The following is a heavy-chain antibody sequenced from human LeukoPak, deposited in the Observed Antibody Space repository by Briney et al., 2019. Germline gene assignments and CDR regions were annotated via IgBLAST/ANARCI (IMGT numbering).Heavy chain of an antibody. CDR3: AKDSQWELIVQYYFDY. V-gene: IGHV3-23*01. Sequence: GGTLRLSCAASGFTFSRHGMSWVRQAPGKGLEWVSGISGSGGSTYYADSVKGRFTISRDNSKNTLYLQMNSLRAEDTAVYYCAKDSQWELIVQYYFDYWGQGTLVTVSS. CDR1: GFTFSRHG. D-gene: IGHD1-26*01. CDR2: ISGSGGST. J-gene: IGHJ4*02.